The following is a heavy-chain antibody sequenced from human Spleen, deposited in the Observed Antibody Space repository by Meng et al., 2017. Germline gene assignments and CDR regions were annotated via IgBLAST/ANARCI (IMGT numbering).Heavy chain of an antibody. CDR2: ISGSGGST. J-gene: IGHJ6*02. CDR3: AKSVDTAMVYYYYGMDV. CDR1: GFTFSSYA. V-gene: IGHV3-23*01. Sequence: GESLKISCAASGFTFSSYAMSWVRQAPGKGLEWVSAISGSGGSTYYADSVKGRFTISRDNSKNTLYLQMNSLRAEDTAVYYCAKSVDTAMVYYYYGMDVWGQGTTVTVSS. D-gene: IGHD5-18*01.